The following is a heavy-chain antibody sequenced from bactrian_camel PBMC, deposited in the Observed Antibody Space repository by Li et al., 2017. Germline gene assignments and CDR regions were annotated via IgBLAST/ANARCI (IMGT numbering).Heavy chain of an antibody. J-gene: IGHJ4*01. D-gene: IGHD6*01. CDR2: IHTKNRLK. V-gene: IGHV3-3*01. CDR3: AADYGECTVASSDLRMVDY. CDR1: GYYS. Sequence: PLVESGGGSVQAGGSLRLSCRVHGYYSMAWFRQAPGQEREGVAAIHTKNRLKSYADSVKGRFTISQDNAKNTLYLQMNSLKPEDTALYFCAADYGECTVASSDLRMVDYWGQGTQVTVS.